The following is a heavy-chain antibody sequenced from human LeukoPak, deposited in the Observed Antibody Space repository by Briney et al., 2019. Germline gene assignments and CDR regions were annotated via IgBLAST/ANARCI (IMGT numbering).Heavy chain of an antibody. V-gene: IGHV3-23*01. CDR2: ISGSGGST. CDR3: VRDRPHNCFDP. J-gene: IGHJ5*02. CDR1: GFTFSSYA. D-gene: IGHD6-6*01. Sequence: GGSLRLSCAASGFTFSSYAMSWVRQAPGKGLEWVSAISGSGGSTYYADSVKGRSTISRDNAKNTLYLQMNSLRVEDTAVYYCVRDRPHNCFDPWGQGTLVTVSS.